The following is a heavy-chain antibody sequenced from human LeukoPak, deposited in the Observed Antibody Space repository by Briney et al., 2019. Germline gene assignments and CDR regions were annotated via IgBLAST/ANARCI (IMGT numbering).Heavy chain of an antibody. V-gene: IGHV4-39*07. CDR1: GGSISSSKYY. CDR2: IFNSGST. Sequence: SETLSLTCTVSGGSISSSKYYWGWIRQPPGKGLEWIGTIFNSGSTHYNPSLKSRVTISVDKSKNQFSLKLSSVTAADTAVYYCASTGYGDYWGQGTLVTVSS. CDR3: ASTGYGDY. D-gene: IGHD6-13*01. J-gene: IGHJ4*02.